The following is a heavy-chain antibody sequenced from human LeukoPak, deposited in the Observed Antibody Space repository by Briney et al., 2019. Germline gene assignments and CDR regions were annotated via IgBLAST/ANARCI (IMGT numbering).Heavy chain of an antibody. CDR3: AKALPRYFDWLSYYFDY. V-gene: IGHV3-11*01. D-gene: IGHD3-9*01. CDR2: ISSSGSTI. J-gene: IGHJ4*02. Sequence: PGGSLRLSCAASGFTFSDYYMSWIRQAPGKGLEWVSYISSSGSTIYYADSVKGRFTISRDNSKNTLYLQMNSLRAEDTAVYYCAKALPRYFDWLSYYFDYWGQGTLVTVSS. CDR1: GFTFSDYY.